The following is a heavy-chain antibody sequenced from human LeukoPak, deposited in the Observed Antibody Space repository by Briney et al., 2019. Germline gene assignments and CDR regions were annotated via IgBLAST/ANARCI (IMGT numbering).Heavy chain of an antibody. J-gene: IGHJ4*02. CDR3: AKELGYCSGGSCYGFDY. CDR2: ISWNSGSI. CDR1: GFTFDDYA. V-gene: IGHV3-9*01. Sequence: PGGSLRFSCAASGFTFDDYAMHWVRQAPGKGLEWVSGISWNSGSIGYADSVKGRFTISRDNAKSSLYLQMNSLRAEDTALYYCAKELGYCSGGSCYGFDYWGQGTLVTVSS. D-gene: IGHD2-15*01.